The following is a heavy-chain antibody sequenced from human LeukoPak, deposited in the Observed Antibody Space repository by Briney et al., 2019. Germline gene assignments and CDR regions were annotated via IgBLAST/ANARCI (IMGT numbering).Heavy chain of an antibody. Sequence: GGSLRLSCAASGFTFSNAWMSWVRQAPGKGLEWVGRIKSKTDGGTTDYAAPVKGRFTISRDNSKNTLYLQMNSLRAEDTAVYYCARAQTMIVVGVVGYWGQGTLVTVSS. V-gene: IGHV3-15*01. CDR1: GFTFSNAW. CDR2: IKSKTDGGTT. D-gene: IGHD3-22*01. J-gene: IGHJ4*02. CDR3: ARAQTMIVVGVVGY.